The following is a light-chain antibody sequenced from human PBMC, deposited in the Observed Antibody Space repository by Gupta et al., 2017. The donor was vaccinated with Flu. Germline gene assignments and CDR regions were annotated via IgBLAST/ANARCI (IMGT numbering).Light chain of an antibody. J-gene: IGLJ2*01. CDR3: QSADSSGTYPDVV. V-gene: IGLV3-25*02. CDR1: ALPKQY. CDR2: KDS. Sequence: SYELTQPPSVSVSPGPTARITFSGDALPKQYAYWYQQKPGQAPVLVIYKDSERPSGIPERFSGSSSGTTVTLTISGVQAEDEADYYCQSADSSGTYPDVVFGGGTKLTVL.